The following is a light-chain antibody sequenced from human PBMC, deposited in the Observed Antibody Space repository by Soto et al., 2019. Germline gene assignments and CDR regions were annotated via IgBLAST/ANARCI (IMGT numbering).Light chain of an antibody. CDR3: HQRQSWPRT. V-gene: IGKV3-11*01. CDR2: QTS. J-gene: IGKJ1*01. Sequence: EIVLTQSPATLSSIPGDRVTLSCRACQSINTRVAWYQHRPGQAPRPLIHQTSIRAAGIPARFSASGSGTDVTLTISDVQPEDFALYYCHQRQSWPRTFGQGTKVDIK. CDR1: QSINTR.